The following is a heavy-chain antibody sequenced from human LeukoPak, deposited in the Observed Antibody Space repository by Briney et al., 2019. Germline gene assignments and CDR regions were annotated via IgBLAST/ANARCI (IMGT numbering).Heavy chain of an antibody. CDR2: IYYSGST. V-gene: IGHV4-39*01. J-gene: IGHJ4*02. CDR1: GGSISSSSYY. CDR3: ARHRPYSSGWYVYFDY. Sequence: SETLSLTCTVSGGSISSSSYYWGWIRQPPGKGLEWIGSIYYSGSTYYNQSLKSRVTISVDTSKNQFSLKLSSVTAADTAVYYCARHRPYSSGWYVYFDYWGQGTLVTVSS. D-gene: IGHD6-19*01.